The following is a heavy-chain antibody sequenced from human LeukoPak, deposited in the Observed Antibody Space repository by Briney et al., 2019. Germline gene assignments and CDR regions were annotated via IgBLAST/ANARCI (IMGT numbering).Heavy chain of an antibody. CDR3: ARVIVDSSGYYRFSYYDG. D-gene: IGHD3-22*01. J-gene: IGHJ4*02. Sequence: GGSLRLSCAASGFTFSSYAMSWVRQAPGKGLEWVAHVQEDGSYKYYVDSVKGRFTISRDNGKNSLYLQMNSLRAEDTAVYYCARVIVDSSGYYRFSYYDGWGQGTLVTVSS. V-gene: IGHV3-7*01. CDR2: VQEDGSYK. CDR1: GFTFSSYA.